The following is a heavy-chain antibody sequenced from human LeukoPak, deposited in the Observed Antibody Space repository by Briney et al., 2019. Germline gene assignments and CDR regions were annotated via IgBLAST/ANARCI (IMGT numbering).Heavy chain of an antibody. D-gene: IGHD3-22*01. V-gene: IGHV1-2*02. CDR2: INPNSGGT. Sequence: ASVKVSCKASGYTFTGYYMHWVRQAPGQGLEWMGWINPNSGGTNYAQKFQGRVTMTRDTSTSTVYMELSSLRSEDTAVYYCARDLGGYYDSSGYGMFDYWGQGTLVTVSS. CDR1: GYTFTGYY. CDR3: ARDLGGYYDSSGYGMFDY. J-gene: IGHJ4*02.